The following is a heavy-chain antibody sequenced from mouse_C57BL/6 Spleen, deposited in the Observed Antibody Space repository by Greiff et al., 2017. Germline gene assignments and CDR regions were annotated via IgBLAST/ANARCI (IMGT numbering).Heavy chain of an antibody. V-gene: IGHV3-6*01. CDR1: GYSITSGYY. J-gene: IGHJ3*01. CDR3: ARDQGYDEAWFAY. Sequence: EVQLQESGPGLVKPSQSLSLTCSVTGYSITSGYYWNWIRQFPGNKLEWMGYISYDGSNNYNPSLKNRISITRDTSKNQFFLKLNSVTTEDTATYYCARDQGYDEAWFAYWGQGTLVTVSA. D-gene: IGHD2-2*01. CDR2: ISYDGSN.